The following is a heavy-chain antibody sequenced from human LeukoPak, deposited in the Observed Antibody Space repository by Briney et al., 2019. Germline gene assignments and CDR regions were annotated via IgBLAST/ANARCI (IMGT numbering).Heavy chain of an antibody. Sequence: PGGSLRLSCAASGFTFSNYTMNWVRQAPGKGLEWVSSISSSSSYIYYADSVKGRFTISRDNAKNSLYLQMNSLRAEDTAVYYCAREPGIAAAGTGYWGQGTLVTVSS. CDR1: GFTFSNYT. CDR2: ISSSSSYI. V-gene: IGHV3-21*01. CDR3: AREPGIAAAGTGY. D-gene: IGHD6-13*01. J-gene: IGHJ4*02.